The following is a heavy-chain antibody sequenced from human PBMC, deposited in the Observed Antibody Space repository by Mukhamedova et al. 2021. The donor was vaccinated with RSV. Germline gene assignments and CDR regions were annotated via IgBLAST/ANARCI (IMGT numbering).Heavy chain of an antibody. CDR3: ARHSYYYDSSGFYYYFDY. Sequence: GRGLEWIGSIHYSGCTFYNPSLKSRVTISVDTSKNQISLKLSPVSAADTSVYYCARHSYYYDSSGFYYYFDYWGQGILVTVSS. J-gene: IGHJ4*02. V-gene: IGHV4-39*01. CDR2: IHYSGCT. D-gene: IGHD3-22*01.